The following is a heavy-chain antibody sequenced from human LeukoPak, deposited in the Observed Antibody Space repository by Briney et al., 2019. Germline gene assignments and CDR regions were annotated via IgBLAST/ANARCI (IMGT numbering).Heavy chain of an antibody. CDR2: IYYSGST. Sequence: SLTLSLTCTVSGGSISSGDYYWSWIRQPPGKGLEWIGYIYYSGSTYYNPSLKSRVTISVDTSKNQFSLKLCSVTAADTAVYYCARELPTFEYFDYWGQGTLVTVSS. CDR1: GGSISSGDYY. V-gene: IGHV4-30-4*08. CDR3: ARELPTFEYFDY. J-gene: IGHJ4*02. D-gene: IGHD6-6*01.